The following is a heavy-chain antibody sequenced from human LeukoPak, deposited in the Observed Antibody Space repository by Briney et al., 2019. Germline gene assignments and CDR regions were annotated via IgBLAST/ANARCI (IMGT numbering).Heavy chain of an antibody. V-gene: IGHV4-4*07. CDR1: GGSISSYY. J-gene: IGHJ5*02. CDR2: IYTSGST. CDR3: ARDRLVTMVRGVITFDP. Sequence: SETLSLTCTVSGGSISSYYWSWIRQPAGKGLEWIGRIYTSGSTNYNPSLKSRVTMSVDTSKNQFSLKLSSVTAADTAVYYCARDRLVTMVRGVITFDPWGQGTLVTVSS. D-gene: IGHD3-10*01.